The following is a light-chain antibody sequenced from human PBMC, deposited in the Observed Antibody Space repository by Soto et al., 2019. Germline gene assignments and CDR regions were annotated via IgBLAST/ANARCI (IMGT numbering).Light chain of an antibody. CDR2: GES. J-gene: IGKJ1*01. V-gene: IGKV3-15*01. CDR3: QQYYDWPRT. CDR1: QSVSSN. Sequence: EIVMTPSPPTLSFSPGEKATLSCRASQSVSSNLAWYQQKPGQAPRLLIYGESARATGIPARFSGSGSGTEFTLTISSLQSEDFAVYFCQQYYDWPRTFGQGTKVDIK.